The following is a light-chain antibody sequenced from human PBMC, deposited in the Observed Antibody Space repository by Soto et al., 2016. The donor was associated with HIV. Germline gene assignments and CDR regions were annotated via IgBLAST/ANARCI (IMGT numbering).Light chain of an antibody. CDR1: QDIRNH. Sequence: DIQMTQSPSSLSASVGDRVTITCRASQDIRNHVNWYQKKPGKAPKLLIFAAISLHSGVPSRFSGRGSGTQFTLTISSLQPEDIGTYYCQKYNNDVTFGGGTKVEI. V-gene: IGKV1-27*01. J-gene: IGKJ4*01. CDR3: QKYNNDVT. CDR2: AAI.